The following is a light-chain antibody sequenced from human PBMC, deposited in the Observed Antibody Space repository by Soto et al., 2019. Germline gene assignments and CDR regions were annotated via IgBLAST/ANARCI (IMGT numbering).Light chain of an antibody. CDR3: SSYTSSSTLSTYV. Sequence: QSALTQPASVSGSPGQSITISWTGTSSEVGGYNYVSWYQHHPGKAPKLMIYDVSNRPSGVSNRFSGSKSGNTASLIISGLQAENEADYYCSSYTSSSTLSTYVFGTGTKLTVL. CDR1: SSEVGGYNY. CDR2: DVS. J-gene: IGLJ1*01. V-gene: IGLV2-14*03.